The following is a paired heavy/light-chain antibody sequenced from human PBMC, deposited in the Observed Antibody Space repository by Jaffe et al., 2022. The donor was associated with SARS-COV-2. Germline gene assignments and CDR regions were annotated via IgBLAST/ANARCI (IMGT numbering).Light chain of an antibody. Sequence: DIQLTQSPSSVSASVGDRVTISCRASQDISRWLAWYRQKPGKAPELLIYAASSLQGGVPSRFSGSGSGTDFTLTISSLQPEDFATYFCQQANSFPLTFGGGTKVE. CDR2: AAS. CDR1: QDISRW. J-gene: IGKJ4*01. V-gene: IGKV1-12*01. CDR3: QQANSFPLT.
Heavy chain of an antibody. D-gene: IGHD3-22*01. CDR2: ISTSGTTI. CDR3: ASHPDGKYYDSNV. Sequence: QVQLVESGGGLVKPGGSLRLSCAASGFSFSDYYMSWIRQAPGKGLEWVSYISTSGTTIYYADSVKGRFTISRDNAEKSLYLQMSSLRAEDTAVYYCASHPDGKYYDSNVWGQGTLVTVSS. V-gene: IGHV3-11*01. CDR1: GFSFSDYY. J-gene: IGHJ4*02.